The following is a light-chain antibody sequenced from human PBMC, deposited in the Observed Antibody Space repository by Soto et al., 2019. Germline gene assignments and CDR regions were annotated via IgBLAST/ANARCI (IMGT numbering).Light chain of an antibody. J-gene: IGKJ1*01. CDR3: QQCNNWPRT. CDR1: QSVSSN. CDR2: GAS. V-gene: IGKV3-15*01. Sequence: EIVMTQSPATLSVSPGARATLSCRASQSVSSNLAWYQQKPGQAPRLLIYGASTRATGIPARFSGSGSGTEFTLTISSLQSEDFAVYYCQQCNNWPRTFGQGTKVDIK.